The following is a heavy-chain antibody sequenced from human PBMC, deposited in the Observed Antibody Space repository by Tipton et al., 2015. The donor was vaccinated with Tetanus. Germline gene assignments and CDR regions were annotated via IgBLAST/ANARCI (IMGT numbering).Heavy chain of an antibody. J-gene: IGHJ4*02. V-gene: IGHV3-23*01. CDR1: GFTFSSYA. CDR3: AKTSGLPGVTGVGADS. Sequence: SLRLSCAASGFTFSSYAMNWVRHAPGKGLEWVSTISGSGGSTYYADSVKGRFTITRDNSKNTLFVQMNSLRAEDTAVYYCAKTSGLPGVTGVGADSWGQGSLVAVSS. CDR2: ISGSGGST. D-gene: IGHD3-10*01.